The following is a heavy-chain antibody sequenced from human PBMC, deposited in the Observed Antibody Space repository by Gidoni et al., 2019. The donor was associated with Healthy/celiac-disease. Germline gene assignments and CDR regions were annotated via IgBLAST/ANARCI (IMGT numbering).Heavy chain of an antibody. CDR2: IRSNANSYAT. D-gene: IGHD3-9*01. Sequence: EVQLVESGGGLVQPGGSLKLPCAADAFTFRGPAMHWVRQASGKGLEWVGRIRSNANSYATAYAASVKGRFTISRDDSKNTAYLQMNSLKTEDTAVYYCTRLPYYDILTGHLHMDVWGQGTTVTVSS. CDR3: TRLPYYDILTGHLHMDV. V-gene: IGHV3-73*02. CDR1: AFTFRGPA. J-gene: IGHJ6*02.